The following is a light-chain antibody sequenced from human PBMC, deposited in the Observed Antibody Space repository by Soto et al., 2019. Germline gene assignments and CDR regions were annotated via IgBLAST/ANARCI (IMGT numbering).Light chain of an antibody. CDR3: TSYTSSSTYV. CDR1: SSDVGNYNY. V-gene: IGLV2-14*01. J-gene: IGLJ1*01. CDR2: HVS. Sequence: QSALTQPASVSGSPGQSITISCTGTSSDVGNYNYVSWYQQHPGKAPKLIIYHVSYRPSGVSNRFSGSKSGNTASLTISGLQAEDEADYYCTSYTSSSTYVFGTGTKVTVL.